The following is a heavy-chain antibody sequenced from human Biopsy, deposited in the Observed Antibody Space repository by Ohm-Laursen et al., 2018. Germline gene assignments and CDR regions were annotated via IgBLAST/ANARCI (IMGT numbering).Heavy chain of an antibody. CDR2: IYSSGST. D-gene: IGHD6-13*01. Sequence: SETLSLTCTVSGGSISNYYWSWIRQPAGKGLEWIGRIYSSGSTNYNPSIKSRVTMSVDTSKNQFSLILSSMTAADTAVYYCAREPRIAAVAYFDPWGQGTLVTVSS. CDR1: GGSISNYY. J-gene: IGHJ5*02. V-gene: IGHV4-4*07. CDR3: AREPRIAAVAYFDP.